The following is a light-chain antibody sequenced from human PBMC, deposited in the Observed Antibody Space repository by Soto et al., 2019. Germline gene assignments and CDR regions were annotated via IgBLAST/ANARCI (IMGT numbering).Light chain of an antibody. CDR2: DAS. V-gene: IGKV3D-20*02. CDR3: QQRKYWPPLT. J-gene: IGKJ5*01. Sequence: EIVLTQSPGTLSLSPGERATLSCRASQSVSSSYLAWYQQKPGQAPRLLIYDASNRATGIPARFSGSGSGTDFTLTISSLEPEDFAVYYCQQRKYWPPLTFGQGTRLE. CDR1: QSVSSSY.